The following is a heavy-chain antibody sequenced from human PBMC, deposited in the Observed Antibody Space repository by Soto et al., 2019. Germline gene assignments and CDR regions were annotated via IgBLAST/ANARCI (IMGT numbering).Heavy chain of an antibody. J-gene: IGHJ4*02. Sequence: QVQLVQSGAEVKKPGASVKVSCKASGYTFTSYGISWVRQAPGQGLEWMGWISAYNGNTNYAQKLQGRVTMTTDTSTRTAYMELRSLRSDDTAVYYCARADPPLGRGGLIDYWGQGTLVTVSS. CDR3: ARADPPLGRGGLIDY. D-gene: IGHD2-15*01. V-gene: IGHV1-18*01. CDR2: ISAYNGNT. CDR1: GYTFTSYG.